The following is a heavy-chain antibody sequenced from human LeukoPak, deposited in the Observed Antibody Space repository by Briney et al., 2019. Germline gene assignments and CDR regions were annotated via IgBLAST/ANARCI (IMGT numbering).Heavy chain of an antibody. CDR1: GYTFTGYY. D-gene: IGHD3-10*01. CDR3: ARGLWFGELYDAFDI. J-gene: IGHJ3*02. Sequence: GASVKVSCXASGYTFTGYYMHWVRQAPGQGLEWMGWINPNSGGTNYAQKFQGRVTMTRDTSISTAYMELSRLRSDDTAVYYCARGLWFGELYDAFDIWGQGTMVTVSS. CDR2: INPNSGGT. V-gene: IGHV1-2*02.